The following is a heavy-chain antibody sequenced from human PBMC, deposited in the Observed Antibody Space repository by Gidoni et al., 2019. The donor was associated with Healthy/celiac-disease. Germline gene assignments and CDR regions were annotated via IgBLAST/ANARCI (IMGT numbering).Heavy chain of an antibody. CDR3: AGFTYYYDSSGYYPFDY. V-gene: IGHV3-7*01. CDR1: GFTFSTYW. CDR2: IKQDGSEK. D-gene: IGHD3-22*01. Sequence: EVQLVESGGGLVQPGGSLRLSCAASGFTFSTYWMSWVRQAPGKGLEWVANIKQDGSEKYYVDSVKGRFTISRDNAKNSLYLQMNSLRAEDTAVYYCAGFTYYYDSSGYYPFDYWGQGTLVTVSS. J-gene: IGHJ4*02.